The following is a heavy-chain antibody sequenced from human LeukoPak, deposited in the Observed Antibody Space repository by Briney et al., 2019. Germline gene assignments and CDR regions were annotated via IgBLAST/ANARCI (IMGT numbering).Heavy chain of an antibody. Sequence: GASVKVSCKASGYTFTSYGISWVRQAPGQGLEWMGWISAYNGNTNYAQKLQGRVTMTTDTSTSTAYMELRSLRSDDTAVYYRARGCSGGSCYPLLHYYYGMDVWGQGTTVTVSS. CDR3: ARGCSGGSCYPLLHYYYGMDV. V-gene: IGHV1-18*01. J-gene: IGHJ6*02. D-gene: IGHD2-15*01. CDR2: ISAYNGNT. CDR1: GYTFTSYG.